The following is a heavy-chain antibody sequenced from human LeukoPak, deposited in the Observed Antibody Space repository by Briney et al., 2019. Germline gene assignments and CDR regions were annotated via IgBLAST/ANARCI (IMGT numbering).Heavy chain of an antibody. CDR1: GGSLSSYS. CDR3: AGDYGSGSYRFDY. D-gene: IGHD3-10*01. Sequence: SETLSLTCTVSGGSLSSYSWSWVRQPPGRGLGWIGYIYYSGSTVYNPSLRSRVTISMDTSRNHFSMKLRLRSVTAADTAVYYCAGDYGSGSYRFDYWGQGTLVTVSS. V-gene: IGHV4-59*12. CDR2: IYYSGST. J-gene: IGHJ4*02.